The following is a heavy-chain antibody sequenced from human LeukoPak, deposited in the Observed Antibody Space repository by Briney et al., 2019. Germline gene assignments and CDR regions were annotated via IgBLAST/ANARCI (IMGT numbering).Heavy chain of an antibody. CDR1: GYSISSGYY. Sequence: RSSETLSLTCTVSGYSISSGYYWGWIRQPPGKGLEWIGSIYHSGSTYYNPSLKSRVTISVDTSKNQFSLKLSSVTAADTAVYYCARTEIYGSGRGRDYWGQGTLVTVSS. CDR2: IYHSGST. J-gene: IGHJ4*02. CDR3: ARTEIYGSGRGRDY. D-gene: IGHD3-10*01. V-gene: IGHV4-38-2*02.